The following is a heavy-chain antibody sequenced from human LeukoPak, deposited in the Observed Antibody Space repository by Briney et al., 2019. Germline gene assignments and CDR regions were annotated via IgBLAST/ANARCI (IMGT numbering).Heavy chain of an antibody. D-gene: IGHD5-12*01. V-gene: IGHV4-59*01. J-gene: IGHJ6*03. Sequence: SETLSLTCTVSGGSISSFYWSCIRQPPGKGLEWIGYIYYSGSTNYNPSLKSRVTISVDTSKNQFSLKLSSVTAADTAVYYCARAVVGYRPYYDYYMDVLGKGTTVTVSS. CDR1: GGSISSFY. CDR2: IYYSGST. CDR3: ARAVVGYRPYYDYYMDV.